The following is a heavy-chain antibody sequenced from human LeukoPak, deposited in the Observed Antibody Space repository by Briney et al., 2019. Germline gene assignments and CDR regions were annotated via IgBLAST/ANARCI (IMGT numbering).Heavy chain of an antibody. CDR2: IKQDGSDK. J-gene: IGHJ4*02. Sequence: GGSLRLSCAASGFTFSNYWMSWVRQAPGKGLEWVGNIKQDGSDKYYIDSVKGRFTISRDNAKNSLYLQMNSLRAEDTAVYYCARGGSWYHFDYWGQGTLVTVSS. D-gene: IGHD6-13*01. CDR1: GFTFSNYW. V-gene: IGHV3-7*03. CDR3: ARGGSWYHFDY.